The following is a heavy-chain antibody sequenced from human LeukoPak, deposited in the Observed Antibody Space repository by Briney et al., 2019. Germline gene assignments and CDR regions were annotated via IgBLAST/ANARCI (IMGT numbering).Heavy chain of an antibody. V-gene: IGHV1-18*01. CDR1: GYTFNTFG. D-gene: IGHD3-10*01. J-gene: IGHJ6*02. CDR2: ISAYNGNT. Sequence: GASVKVSFRASGYTFNTFGISWVRQAPGQGLEWMGWISAYNGNTNYAQKVQVRVTMTTDTSTSTAYMELRSLTSDDTAVYYCARSRSGSGYYAMDVWGQGTTVTVSS. CDR3: ARSRSGSGYYAMDV.